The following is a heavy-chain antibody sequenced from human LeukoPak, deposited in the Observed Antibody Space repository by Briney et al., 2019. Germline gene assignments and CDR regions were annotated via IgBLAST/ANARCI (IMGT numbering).Heavy chain of an antibody. CDR2: ISGSGGST. Sequence: GGSLRLSCAASGFTFSSYAMSWVRQAPGKGLEWVSAISGSGGSTCYADSVKGRFTISRDNSKNTLYLQMNSLRAEDTAVYYCAKLGFFYLDYFDYWGQGTLVTVSS. D-gene: IGHD3-10*01. V-gene: IGHV3-23*01. J-gene: IGHJ4*02. CDR1: GFTFSSYA. CDR3: AKLGFFYLDYFDY.